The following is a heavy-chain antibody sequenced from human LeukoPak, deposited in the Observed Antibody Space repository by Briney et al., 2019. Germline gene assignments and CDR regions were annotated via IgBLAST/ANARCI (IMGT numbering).Heavy chain of an antibody. CDR2: IYHSGST. J-gene: IGHJ5*02. Sequence: PSETLSLTCAVSGYSISSGYYWGWIRQPPGKGLEWIGSIYHSGSTYYNPSLKRRVTISVDTSKNQFSLKLSSVTAADTAVYYCARDRGGRLLWFGEYNWFDPWGQGTLVTVSS. CDR3: ARDRGGRLLWFGEYNWFDP. D-gene: IGHD3-10*01. CDR1: GYSISSGYY. V-gene: IGHV4-38-2*02.